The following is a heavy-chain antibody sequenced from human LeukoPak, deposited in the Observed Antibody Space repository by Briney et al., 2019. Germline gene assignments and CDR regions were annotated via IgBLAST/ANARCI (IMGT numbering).Heavy chain of an antibody. Sequence: QPGGSLRLSCAASGFTFSSYGMHWVRQAPGKGLEWVAVISYDGSNKYYADSVKGRFTISRDNSKNTLYLQMNSLRAEDTAVYYCAKDGSTLGGRMDVWGQGTTVTVSS. D-gene: IGHD3-10*01. J-gene: IGHJ6*02. CDR1: GFTFSSYG. CDR2: ISYDGSNK. CDR3: AKDGSTLGGRMDV. V-gene: IGHV3-30*18.